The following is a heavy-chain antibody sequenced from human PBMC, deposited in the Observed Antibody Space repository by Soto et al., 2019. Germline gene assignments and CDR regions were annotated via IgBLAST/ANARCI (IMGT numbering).Heavy chain of an antibody. Sequence: PSETLSLTCTVSGGSISSSVYYWGWIRQPPGKGLEWIGTIYYSGSTYYNPSLKSRVTISVDTSKNQFSLKLSSVTAADTAVYYCARHAAGRPHHYWGQGTLVTV. V-gene: IGHV4-39*01. CDR1: GGSISSSVYY. CDR3: ARHAAGRPHHY. CDR2: IYYSGST. J-gene: IGHJ4*02. D-gene: IGHD6-19*01.